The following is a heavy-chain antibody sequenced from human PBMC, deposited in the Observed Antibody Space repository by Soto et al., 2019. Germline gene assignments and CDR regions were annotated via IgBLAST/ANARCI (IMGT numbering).Heavy chain of an antibody. CDR2: IYGKGSGI. CDR1: GFPFSTYT. V-gene: IGHV3-23*05. CDR3: VKDRHPDGLWPFDH. D-gene: IGHD2-8*01. J-gene: IGHJ4*02. Sequence: EVQLVESGGGLVQPGGSLRLSCVGSGFPFSTYTISWVRQAPGKGLEWVSGIYGKGSGIFYAESVRGRFTISRDNSKSTVYLQMNSLRGDDTAIYYCVKDRHPDGLWPFDHWGRGTLIIVSS.